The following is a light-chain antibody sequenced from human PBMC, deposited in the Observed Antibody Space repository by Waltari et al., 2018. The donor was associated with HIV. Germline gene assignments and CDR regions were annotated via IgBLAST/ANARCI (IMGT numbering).Light chain of an antibody. CDR1: SNDVGGYHY. CDR2: DVS. Sequence: QSALTQPASVSGSPGQSITISCTGSSNDVGGYHYVSWYHQHPGKAPRLMIYDVSTRPSGVSDRFSGSKSGDTASLPSSGLQPEDRADYYCELYPSTSVWVFGGGPRLAVL. CDR3: ELYPSTSVWV. J-gene: IGLJ3*02. V-gene: IGLV2-14*03.